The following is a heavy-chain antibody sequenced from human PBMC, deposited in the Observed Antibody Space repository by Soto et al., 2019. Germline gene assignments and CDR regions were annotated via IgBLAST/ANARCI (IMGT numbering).Heavy chain of an antibody. J-gene: IGHJ6*02. CDR3: AKDQYQLIRRCYGLDV. V-gene: IGHV3-30*18. Sequence: GWSMRISCAASGFTFSNYVMHWVRQAPGKGLEWVAVISYDGTNKYYADSVRGRFTISRDNSKNTLFLQMNSLRPEDTAVYYCAKDQYQLIRRCYGLDVWGQGTTVTVSS. CDR1: GFTFSNYV. D-gene: IGHD2-2*01. CDR2: ISYDGTNK.